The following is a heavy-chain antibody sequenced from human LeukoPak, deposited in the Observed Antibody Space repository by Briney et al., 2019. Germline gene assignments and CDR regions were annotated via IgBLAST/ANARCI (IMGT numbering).Heavy chain of an antibody. CDR3: ARGTEKTRISGYYSFDH. Sequence: SEPLSLTCTVSGGSIIGYFWTWIRQPAGKELEWIGRVYTSGTTYYNPSLESRVTISLDTFNNQFSLRVPSVTAADTAIYYCARGTEKTRISGYYSFDHWGRGLLVTVSS. CDR1: GGSIIGYF. D-gene: IGHD5-12*01. CDR2: VYTSGTT. J-gene: IGHJ4*02. V-gene: IGHV4-4*07.